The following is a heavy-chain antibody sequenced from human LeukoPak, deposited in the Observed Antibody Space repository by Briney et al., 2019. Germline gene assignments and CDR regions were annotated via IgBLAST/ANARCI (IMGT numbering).Heavy chain of an antibody. V-gene: IGHV3-30*02. CDR1: GFTFSSYG. Sequence: PGGSLRLSCAASGFTFSSYGMHWVRQAPGKGLEWVAFIRYDGSNKYYADSVKGRFTISRDNSKNTLYLQMNSLRAEDTAVYYCAKDRVHMTTVTTGYYYYMDVWGKGTTVTISS. J-gene: IGHJ6*03. CDR2: IRYDGSNK. CDR3: AKDRVHMTTVTTGYYYYMDV. D-gene: IGHD4-17*01.